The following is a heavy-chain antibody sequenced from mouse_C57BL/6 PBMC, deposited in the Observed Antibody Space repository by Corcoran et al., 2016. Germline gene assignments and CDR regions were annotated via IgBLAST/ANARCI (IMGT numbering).Heavy chain of an antibody. J-gene: IGHJ3*01. CDR2: INTYSGVP. Sequence: QIQLVQSGPELKKPGETVKISCKASGYTFTTYGLCWVKQAPRKGLKWMGWINTYSGVPTYADDFKGRFAFSLDTSASTAYLQINNLKNEDTATYFCASWGGCYYDYDDEGAFAYWGQGTLVTVS. CDR3: ASWGGCYYDYDDEGAFAY. CDR1: GYTFTTYG. D-gene: IGHD2-4*01. V-gene: IGHV9-3*01.